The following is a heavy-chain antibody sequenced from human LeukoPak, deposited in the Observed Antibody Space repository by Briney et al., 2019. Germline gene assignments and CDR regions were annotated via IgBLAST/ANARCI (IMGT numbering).Heavy chain of an antibody. D-gene: IGHD2-2*01. Sequence: PGGSLRLSCAASGFTFDDYAMHWVRQAPGKGLEWVSGISWNSGSIGHADSVKGRFTISRDNAKNSLYLQMNSLRAEDTALYYCAKDTRPAAMGIFDYWGQGTLVTVSS. J-gene: IGHJ4*02. CDR2: ISWNSGSI. CDR3: AKDTRPAAMGIFDY. V-gene: IGHV3-9*01. CDR1: GFTFDDYA.